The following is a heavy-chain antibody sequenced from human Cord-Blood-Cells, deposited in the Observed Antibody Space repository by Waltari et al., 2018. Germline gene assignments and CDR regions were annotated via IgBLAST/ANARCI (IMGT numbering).Heavy chain of an antibody. J-gene: IGHJ4*02. Sequence: VQLVEAGGGVVQPGRSVRLACAASGFTFSSYGMHWVPQAPGKGLEWVAVIWYDGSNKYYADSVKGRFTISRDNSKNTLYLQMNSLRAEDTAVYYCARDKSSSWYGKSDYYFDYWGQGTLVTVSS. CDR1: GFTFSSYG. V-gene: IGHV3-33*01. CDR2: IWYDGSNK. CDR3: ARDKSSSWYGKSDYYFDY. D-gene: IGHD6-13*01.